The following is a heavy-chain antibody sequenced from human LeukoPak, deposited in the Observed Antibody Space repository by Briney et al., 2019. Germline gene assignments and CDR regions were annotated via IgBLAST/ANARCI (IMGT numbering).Heavy chain of an antibody. D-gene: IGHD3-10*01. V-gene: IGHV4-30-2*02. CDR2: IYHSGST. CDR1: GGSISSGGYY. Sequence: PSQTLSLTCTVSGGSISSGGYYWSWIRQPPGKGLEWIGYIYHSGSTYYNPSLKSRVTISVDTSKNQFSLKLSSVTAADTAVYYCARGVRSIHWYFDLWGRGTLVTVSS. J-gene: IGHJ2*01. CDR3: ARGVRSIHWYFDL.